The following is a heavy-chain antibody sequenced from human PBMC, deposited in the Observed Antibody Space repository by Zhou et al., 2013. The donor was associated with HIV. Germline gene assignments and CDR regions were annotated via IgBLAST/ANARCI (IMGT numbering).Heavy chain of an antibody. CDR3: ARDDPYCSGGICYPIYYHGMDV. CDR2: INTYNGDR. D-gene: IGHD2-15*01. V-gene: IGHV1-18*01. J-gene: IGHJ6*02. Sequence: QVQLVQSGAEVKKPGSSVKVSCKASGGTFSSYAITWVRQAPGQGLEWMGWINTYNGDRKYLQKFQGRVTMTTNTSTNTVYMELRSLRSDDTAVYYCARDDPYCSGGICYPIYYHGMDVWGQGTTVIVSS. CDR1: GGTFSSYA.